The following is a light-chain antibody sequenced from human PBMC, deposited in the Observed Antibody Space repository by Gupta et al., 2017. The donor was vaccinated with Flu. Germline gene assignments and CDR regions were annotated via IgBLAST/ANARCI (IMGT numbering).Light chain of an antibody. J-gene: IGKJ2*03. CDR3: QQRSNWPYS. CDR1: HSIDDN. V-gene: IGKV3-11*01. CDR2: DGS. Sequence: VVLTQSPAILSLSPGERATLSCRASHSIDDNLGWYQQKSGQPPRLPIYDGSNRATGVPPRFSGSGSGTDFTLTISSLEPADFAVYYCQQRSNWPYSFGQGTKLEIK.